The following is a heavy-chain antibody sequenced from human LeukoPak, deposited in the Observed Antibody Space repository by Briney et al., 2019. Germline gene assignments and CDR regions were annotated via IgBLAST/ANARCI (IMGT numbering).Heavy chain of an antibody. V-gene: IGHV3-23*01. CDR3: AGPTDPRKFYYYYMDV. CDR1: GFTFSSYA. J-gene: IGHJ6*03. CDR2: ISGSGGSI. D-gene: IGHD3-10*01. Sequence: PGGSLRLSCAASGFTFSSYAMSWVRQAPGKGLEWVSAISGSGGSIYYADSVKGRFTISRDNSKNTLYLQMSSLRAEDTAVYYCAGPTDPRKFYYYYMDVWGKGTTVTVSS.